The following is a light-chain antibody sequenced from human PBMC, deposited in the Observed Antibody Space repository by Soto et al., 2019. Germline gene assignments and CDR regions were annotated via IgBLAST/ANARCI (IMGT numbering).Light chain of an antibody. Sequence: ENVLAQSPGTLSLSPGQRATLSCRASQSVTNSFFAWYQQKPGQSPRLLIYGISSRAAGIPDRFRGSGSGTDFTLTISRLEPEDFVVYFCQQYSTLPHTFGQGTKLEVK. J-gene: IGKJ2*01. CDR3: QQYSTLPHT. V-gene: IGKV3-20*01. CDR1: QSVTNSF. CDR2: GIS.